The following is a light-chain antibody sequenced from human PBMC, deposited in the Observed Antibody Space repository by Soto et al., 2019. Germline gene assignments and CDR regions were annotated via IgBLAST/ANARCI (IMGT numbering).Light chain of an antibody. CDR1: QSVSSSY. CDR2: GAS. J-gene: IGKJ2*01. Sequence: EIVLTQSPGTLSLSPGERATLSCRASQSVSSSYLAWYQQRPGQTPRLLIYGASSRATGIPDRFSGSGSGTEFTLTISRLEPEDFAVYYCHQYRSSPPYTFGPGTKLEIK. CDR3: HQYRSSPPYT. V-gene: IGKV3-20*01.